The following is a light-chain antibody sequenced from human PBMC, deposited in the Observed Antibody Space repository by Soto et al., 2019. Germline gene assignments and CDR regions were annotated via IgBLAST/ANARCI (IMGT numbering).Light chain of an antibody. J-gene: IGKJ5*01. Sequence: ETVMTQFPATLSVSPGERATLSCRASQSVSNNYLAWYQQKPGQAPRLLIYGASNRATGIPARFSGSGSGTEFTLTISSLQSEDFAVYYCQQYNNWPRVTFGQGTLLEIK. V-gene: IGKV3D-15*01. CDR1: QSVSNN. CDR2: GAS. CDR3: QQYNNWPRVT.